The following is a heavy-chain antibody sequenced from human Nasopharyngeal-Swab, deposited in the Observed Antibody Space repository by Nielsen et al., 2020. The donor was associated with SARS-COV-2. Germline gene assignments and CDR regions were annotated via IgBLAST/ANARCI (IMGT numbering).Heavy chain of an antibody. CDR2: INPSGGST. J-gene: IGHJ6*03. V-gene: IGHV1-46*01. Sequence: ASVKVSCKASGYTFTSYYMHWVRQAPGQGLEWMGIINPSGGSTSYARKFQGRVTMTRDTSTSTVYMELSSLRSEDTAVYYCARDRITIFGVVIISGGMDVWGKGTTVTVSS. CDR1: GYTFTSYY. D-gene: IGHD3-3*01. CDR3: ARDRITIFGVVIISGGMDV.